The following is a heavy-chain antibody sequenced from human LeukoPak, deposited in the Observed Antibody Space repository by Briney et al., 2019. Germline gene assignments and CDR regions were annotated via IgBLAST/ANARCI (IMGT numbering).Heavy chain of an antibody. J-gene: IGHJ4*02. CDR2: IYYSGST. CDR3: ARGFGGSCYDY. V-gene: IGHV4-59*01. Sequence: SETLSLTCTVSGGSISSYYWSWIRQHPGKGLEWIGYIYYSGSTNYNPSLKSRVTISVDTSKNQFSLKLSSVTAADTAVYYCARGFGGSCYDYWGQGTLVTVSS. CDR1: GGSISSYY. D-gene: IGHD2-15*01.